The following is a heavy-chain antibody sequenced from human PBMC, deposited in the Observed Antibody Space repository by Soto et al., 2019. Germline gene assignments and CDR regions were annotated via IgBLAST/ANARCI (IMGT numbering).Heavy chain of an antibody. Sequence: GASVKVSCKASGGTFSSYAISWVRQAPGQGLEWMGGIIPIFGTANYAQKFQGRVTITADESTSTAYMELSSLRSEDTAVYYCARVGIAIVGVPAAPPYYYGMDVWGQGTTVTVSS. CDR1: GGTFSSYA. J-gene: IGHJ6*02. D-gene: IGHD2-2*01. CDR2: IIPIFGTA. CDR3: ARVGIAIVGVPAAPPYYYGMDV. V-gene: IGHV1-69*13.